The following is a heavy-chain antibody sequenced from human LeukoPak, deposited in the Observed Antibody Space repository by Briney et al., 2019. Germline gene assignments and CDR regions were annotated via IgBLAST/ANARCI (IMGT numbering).Heavy chain of an antibody. V-gene: IGHV3-33*06. CDR3: AKDRYPYSSSSVHWFDP. CDR1: GFTFSSYG. Sequence: PGGSLRLSCAASGFTFSSYGMHWVRQAPGKGLEWVAVIWYDGSNKYYADSLKGRFTISRDNSKNMLYLQMNILRVEDTAVYYCAKDRYPYSSSSVHWFDPWGRGTLVTVSS. CDR2: IWYDGSNK. D-gene: IGHD6-6*01. J-gene: IGHJ5*02.